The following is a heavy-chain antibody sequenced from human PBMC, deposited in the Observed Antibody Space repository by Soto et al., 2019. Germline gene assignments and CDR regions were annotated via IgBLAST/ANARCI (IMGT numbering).Heavy chain of an antibody. J-gene: IGHJ4*02. CDR1: GFAFSSYA. Sequence: EVQLLESGGGLVQRGGSLRLSCAASGFAFSSYAMSCVRQAPGKGLEWVSAIGTSYGSTYYAASVKGRFTISRDNSKNTLFLQMDSPRAEDTAMYFCARAASCSAGDCYHFAYWGQGALVTVSS. CDR3: ARAASCSAGDCYHFAY. V-gene: IGHV3-23*01. CDR2: IGTSYGST. D-gene: IGHD2-15*01.